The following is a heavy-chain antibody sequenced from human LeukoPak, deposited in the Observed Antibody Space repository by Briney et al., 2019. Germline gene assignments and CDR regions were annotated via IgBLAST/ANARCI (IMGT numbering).Heavy chain of an antibody. V-gene: IGHV1-18*01. CDR2: ISAYNGNP. J-gene: IGHJ6*02. CDR1: GYTFTSHG. D-gene: IGHD3-22*01. Sequence: GASAKVSCKASGYTFTSHGISWVRQAPGQGLEWMGWISAYNGNPAYAQNLQGRVTMTTDTSTTTAYMELRSLRSDDTAVYYCARDRTYYDSKDGMDVWGQGTTVTVSS. CDR3: ARDRTYYDSKDGMDV.